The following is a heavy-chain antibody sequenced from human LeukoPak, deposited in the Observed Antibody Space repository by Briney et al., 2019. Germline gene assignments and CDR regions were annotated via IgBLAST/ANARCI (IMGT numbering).Heavy chain of an antibody. Sequence: SETLSLTCAVYGGSFSGYYWSWIRQPPGKGLEWIGEINHSGSTNYNPSLKSRVTISVDTSKNQFSLKLSSVTAADTAVYYCARARGGSGKFDYWGQGTLVTVSS. D-gene: IGHD3-10*01. CDR3: ARARGGSGKFDY. CDR2: INHSGST. J-gene: IGHJ4*02. V-gene: IGHV4-34*01. CDR1: GGSFSGYY.